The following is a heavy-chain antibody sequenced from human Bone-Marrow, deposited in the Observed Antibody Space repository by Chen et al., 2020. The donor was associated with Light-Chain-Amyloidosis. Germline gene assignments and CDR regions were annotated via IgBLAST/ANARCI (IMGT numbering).Heavy chain of an antibody. Sequence: VHLEQSGPEVTKPGASLKISCKGSGYTFPNYWTGWVRQMPGKGLEWMGVIYPDDSDARYSPSFEGQVTISADKSITTAYLQWRSLKASDTAMYYCARRRDGYNFDYWGQGTLVTVSS. CDR1: GYTFPNYW. J-gene: IGHJ4*02. CDR3: ARRRDGYNFDY. V-gene: IGHV5-51*01. CDR2: IYPDDSDA. D-gene: IGHD5-12*01.